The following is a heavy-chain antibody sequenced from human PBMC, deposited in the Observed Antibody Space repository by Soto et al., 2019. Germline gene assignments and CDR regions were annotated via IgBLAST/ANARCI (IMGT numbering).Heavy chain of an antibody. J-gene: IGHJ4*02. CDR3: ARLSSGYGYDY. V-gene: IGHV4-59*08. Sequence: PSETLSVTCTVAGDSISHYYWSWIRQPPGKGLEWIGCIYYNESTNYNASLKSRVTISVNTSKNQLSLKLSSVTAEDTAVYYCARLSSGYGYDYWGQGTLVTVSS. CDR2: IYYNEST. D-gene: IGHD6-19*01. CDR1: GDSISHYY.